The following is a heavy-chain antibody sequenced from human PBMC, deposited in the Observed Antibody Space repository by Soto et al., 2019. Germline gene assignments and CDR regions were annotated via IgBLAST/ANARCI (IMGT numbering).Heavy chain of an antibody. Sequence: SETLSLTCAVSGGSISTSNWWSWVRQPPGKGLEWIGEVYHSGSTYYNPSLKSRVTISVDRSKNQFSLKLSSVTAADTAVYYCAGLGYYDSSGYYREYFQHWGQGTLVTVSS. V-gene: IGHV4-4*02. CDR3: AGLGYYDSSGYYREYFQH. CDR1: GGSISTSNW. CDR2: VYHSGST. D-gene: IGHD3-22*01. J-gene: IGHJ1*01.